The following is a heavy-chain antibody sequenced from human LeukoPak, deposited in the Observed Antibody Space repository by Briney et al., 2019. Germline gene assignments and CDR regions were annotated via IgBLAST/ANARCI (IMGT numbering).Heavy chain of an antibody. CDR3: ARVAGYFDWEYYFDY. Sequence: PGGSLRLSCAASGFTFSSYEMNWVRQAPGKGLECVSYISSGGDTIYYADSVEGRFTISRDNAKNSLYLQMNSLRAEDTAVYYCARVAGYFDWEYYFDYWGQGTLVTVSS. V-gene: IGHV3-48*03. CDR1: GFTFSSYE. J-gene: IGHJ4*02. CDR2: ISSGGDTI. D-gene: IGHD3-9*01.